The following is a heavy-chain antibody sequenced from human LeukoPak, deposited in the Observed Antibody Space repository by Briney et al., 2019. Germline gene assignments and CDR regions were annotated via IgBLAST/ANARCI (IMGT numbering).Heavy chain of an antibody. CDR1: GFSFGDYA. CDR3: SRDATGDH. Sequence: GRSLRLSCTTSGFSFGDYAMSWVRQAPGKGLEWVGFIRSKTYGGTTEYAASVKGRFTISRDDSKSTLYLQMNSLETEDTAVYYCSRDATGDHWGQGTLVSVSS. J-gene: IGHJ4*02. CDR2: IRSKTYGGTT. V-gene: IGHV3-49*04.